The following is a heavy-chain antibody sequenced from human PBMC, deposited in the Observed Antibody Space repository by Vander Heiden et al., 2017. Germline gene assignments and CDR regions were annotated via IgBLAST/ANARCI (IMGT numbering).Heavy chain of an antibody. J-gene: IGHJ4*02. D-gene: IGHD3-10*01. Sequence: QVQLQQWGAGPLKPSETLSLTCAAYGGSFSGYYWSWIRQPPGKGLEWIGEINHSGSTNYNPSLKSRVTISVDTSKNQFSMKLSSVTAADTAVYYGARGLLWFGFDYWGQGTLVTVSS. V-gene: IGHV4-34*01. CDR1: GGSFSGYY. CDR3: ARGLLWFGFDY. CDR2: INHSGST.